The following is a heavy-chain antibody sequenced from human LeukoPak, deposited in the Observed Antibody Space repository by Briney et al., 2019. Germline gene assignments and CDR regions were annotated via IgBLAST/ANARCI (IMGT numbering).Heavy chain of an antibody. CDR1: GFTFSSYS. D-gene: IGHD1-1*01. V-gene: IGHV3-21*01. CDR2: ISSSSSYI. Sequence: GGSLRLSCAASGFTFSSYSMNWVRQAPGKGLEWVSSISSSSSYIYYADSVKGRFTISRDNAMNSLYLQMNSLRAEDTAVYYCARDREGRRPLYYFDYWGQGTLVTVSS. CDR3: ARDREGRRPLYYFDY. J-gene: IGHJ4*02.